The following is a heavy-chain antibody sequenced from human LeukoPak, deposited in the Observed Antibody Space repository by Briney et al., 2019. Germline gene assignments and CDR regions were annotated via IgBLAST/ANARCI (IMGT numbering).Heavy chain of an antibody. CDR1: GFTFSSYS. J-gene: IGHJ4*02. CDR2: ISSSSSYI. V-gene: IGHV3-21*01. CDR3: ATPGYCSGGSCY. Sequence: GVSLRLSCAASGFTFSSYSMNWVRQAPGKGLEWVSSISSSSSYIYYADSVKGRFTISRDNAKNSLYLQMNSLRAEDTAVYYCATPGYCSGGSCYWGQGTLATVSS. D-gene: IGHD2-15*01.